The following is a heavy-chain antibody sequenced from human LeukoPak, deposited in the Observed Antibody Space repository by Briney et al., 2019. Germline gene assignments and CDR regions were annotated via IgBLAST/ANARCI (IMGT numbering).Heavy chain of an antibody. CDR2: MRGGGGSE. CDR1: GFTFSACA. J-gene: IGHJ3*02. V-gene: IGHV3-23*01. Sequence: GGSLRLSCTASGFTFSACAVMWVRRAPGKGPEGVSAMRGGGGSEFYADSVKGRFTISRDNSKYTLFLQMNSLRAEDTAVYYCARDPNGDYIGAFDMWGPGTMVTVSS. D-gene: IGHD4-17*01. CDR3: ARDPNGDYIGAFDM.